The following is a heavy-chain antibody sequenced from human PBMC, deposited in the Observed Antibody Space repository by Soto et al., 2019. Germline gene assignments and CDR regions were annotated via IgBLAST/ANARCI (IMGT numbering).Heavy chain of an antibody. CDR1: GFSLSNARMG. CDR3: ERIPERGSFFYFDF. CDR2: IFSNDEK. J-gene: IGHJ4*02. Sequence: QVTLKESGPVLVKPTETLTLTCTVSGFSLSNARMGVSWIRQHPGKALEWLAHIFSNDEKSYSTSLKSRLTISKDTSKSQVVLTMTNLANVDTATYYCERIPERGSFFYFDFWGQGTLVTVSS. D-gene: IGHD6-6*01. V-gene: IGHV2-26*01.